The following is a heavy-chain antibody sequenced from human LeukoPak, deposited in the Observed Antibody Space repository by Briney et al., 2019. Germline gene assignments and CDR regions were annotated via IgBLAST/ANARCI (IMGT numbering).Heavy chain of an antibody. CDR3: ARNVYDLRGQWLVPGFDY. V-gene: IGHV3-48*03. Sequence: PGGSLRLSCAASGFTFCSYEMNWVREAPGKGLGWVSYICTIISTTYYADSVKGRFTVSRDDAKSSLYLQMSSLRAEDTAVYYCARNVYDLRGQWLVPGFDYWGQGTLVTVSS. D-gene: IGHD6-19*01. CDR1: GFTFCSYE. J-gene: IGHJ4*02. CDR2: ICTIISTT.